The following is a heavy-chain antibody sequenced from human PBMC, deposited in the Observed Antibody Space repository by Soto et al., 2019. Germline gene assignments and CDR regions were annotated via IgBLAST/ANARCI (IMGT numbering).Heavy chain of an antibody. V-gene: IGHV4-31*02. J-gene: IGHJ3*02. CDR2: IYYTGRT. CDR3: ARGGPYFVVVTQNDAFDI. CDR1: GGSLKSGGYY. Sequence: SETLSLTCTVSGGSLKSGGYYWSWIRQHPGRGLEWIGYIYYTGRTYYNPSLESRVTFSVDTSKNQFSLKLSSVTAADTAVYYCARGGPYFVVVTQNDAFDIWGQGTMVT. D-gene: IGHD2-21*02.